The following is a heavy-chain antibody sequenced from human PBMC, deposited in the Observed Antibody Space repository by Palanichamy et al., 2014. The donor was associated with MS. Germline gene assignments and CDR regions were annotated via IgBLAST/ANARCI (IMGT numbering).Heavy chain of an antibody. J-gene: IGHJ4*02. D-gene: IGHD4/OR15-4a*01. CDR1: GGSISSTGYY. Sequence: QLQLQESGPGLVKPSETLSLTCAVSGGSISSTGYYWGWIRQPPGKGLEWIGSMSDRGRTYYNPSLKSRVTTSVDTSKNQFSLKMRSVTAADTAVYYCARHALGNWWQLHRAWGQGTLVTVSS. CDR3: ARHALGNWWQLHRA. CDR2: MSDRGRT. V-gene: IGHV4-39*01.